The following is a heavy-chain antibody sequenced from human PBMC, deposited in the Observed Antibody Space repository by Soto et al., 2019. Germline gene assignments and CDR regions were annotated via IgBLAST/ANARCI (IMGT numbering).Heavy chain of an antibody. CDR2: ISYDGSNK. J-gene: IGHJ6*02. D-gene: IGHD2-2*01. CDR1: GFHFSSYG. Sequence: GGSLSLSCAASGFHFSSYGMHWVRQAPGKGLEWVAVISYDGSNKYYADSVKGRFTISRDNSKNTLYLQMNSLRAEDTAVYYCAKGPAIVLVPAAMNYYYGMDVWGQGTTVTVSS. CDR3: AKGPAIVLVPAAMNYYYGMDV. V-gene: IGHV3-30*18.